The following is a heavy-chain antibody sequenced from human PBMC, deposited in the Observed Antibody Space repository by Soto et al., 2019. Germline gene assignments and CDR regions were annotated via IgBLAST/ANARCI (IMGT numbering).Heavy chain of an antibody. D-gene: IGHD6-19*01. CDR1: GFSLSSTRMA. CDR2: IYWEDDK. V-gene: IGHV2-5*02. J-gene: IGHJ4*02. CDR3: AHIVVAGIGYYFDY. Sequence: QITLKESGPTLVKPTQTLTLTCTFSGFSLSSTRMAVGWIRQPPGKALEWLALIYWEDDKLYSPFLKSRLTITKDTSKTLVVLTMSNMDPVDTARYYCAHIVVAGIGYYFDYCGQGTLVTVSS.